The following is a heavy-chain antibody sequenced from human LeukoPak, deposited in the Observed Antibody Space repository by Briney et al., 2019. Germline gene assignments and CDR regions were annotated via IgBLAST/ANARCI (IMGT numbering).Heavy chain of an antibody. Sequence: NARESLKISCKGSGYSFTSYWIGWVRQMPGKGLEWMGIIYPGDSDTRYSPSFQGQVTISADKSISTAYLQWSSLKASDTAMYYCARPAYCSSTSCYEEPEYFQHWGQGTLVTVSS. CDR1: GYSFTSYW. D-gene: IGHD2-2*01. CDR2: IYPGDSDT. J-gene: IGHJ1*01. V-gene: IGHV5-51*01. CDR3: ARPAYCSSTSCYEEPEYFQH.